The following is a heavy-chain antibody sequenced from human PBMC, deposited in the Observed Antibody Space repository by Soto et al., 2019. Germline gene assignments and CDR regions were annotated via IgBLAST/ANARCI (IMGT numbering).Heavy chain of an antibody. J-gene: IGHJ6*02. CDR1: GFTFSSFG. V-gene: IGHV3-33*01. D-gene: IGHD3-3*01. CDR3: ARDASYYSLWSGYYPSRNGMDV. Sequence: QVQVVESGGGVVQPGRSLRLSCAASGFTFSSFGMHWVRQAPGTGLEWVALIWYDGSKKSYGDSVKGRFTISRDNSRNTLYLQMSGLRADDTAGYYCARDASYYSLWSGYYPSRNGMDVWGQGTTVTVSS. CDR2: IWYDGSKK.